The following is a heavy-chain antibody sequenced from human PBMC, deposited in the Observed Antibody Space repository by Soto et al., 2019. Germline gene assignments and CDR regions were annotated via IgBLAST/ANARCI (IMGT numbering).Heavy chain of an antibody. J-gene: IGHJ6*02. Sequence: EVQLLESGGGLVQPGGSLRLSCAASGFTFSSYAMSWVRQAPGKGLEWVSAISGSGGSTYYADSVKGRFTISRDNSKNTLYLQMNSLGAEDTAVYYCAKTTLVGATLYYYYYYGMDVWGQGTTVTVSS. CDR1: GFTFSSYA. D-gene: IGHD1-26*01. CDR2: ISGSGGST. V-gene: IGHV3-23*01. CDR3: AKTTLVGATLYYYYYYGMDV.